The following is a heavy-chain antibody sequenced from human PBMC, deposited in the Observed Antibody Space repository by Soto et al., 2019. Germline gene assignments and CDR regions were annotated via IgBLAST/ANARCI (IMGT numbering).Heavy chain of an antibody. Sequence: SETLSLTCTVSGDSISSRSYYWGWIRQPPGKGLEWIGSIFYSGSTHYNPSLKNRVTISVDASKSQFYLKLRSVTAADTAVYYCARGMAEEQIFYYFDYWGQGALVTVSS. J-gene: IGHJ4*02. D-gene: IGHD3-9*01. CDR2: IFYSGST. CDR3: ARGMAEEQIFYYFDY. CDR1: GDSISSRSYY. V-gene: IGHV4-39*07.